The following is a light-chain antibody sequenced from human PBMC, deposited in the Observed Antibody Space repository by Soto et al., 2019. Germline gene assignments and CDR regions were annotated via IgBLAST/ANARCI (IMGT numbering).Light chain of an antibody. J-gene: IGKJ2*01. Sequence: EVVMTQSPATLSVSPGERATLSCRASQSVSSNLAWYQHKHGQAPRLLIYAASTRATGIPARFSGSGSGTEFTLTISSLQSEDFAVYYCQQYDNWPYTFGQGTKVDIK. V-gene: IGKV3-15*01. CDR2: AAS. CDR3: QQYDNWPYT. CDR1: QSVSSN.